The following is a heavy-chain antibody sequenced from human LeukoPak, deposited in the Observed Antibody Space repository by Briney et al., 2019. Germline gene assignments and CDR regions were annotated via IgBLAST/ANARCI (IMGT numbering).Heavy chain of an antibody. CDR3: ARQGLYDSSDFWTFQH. CDR2: ISSSSGYK. CDR1: GFIFSDYY. V-gene: IGHV3-11*06. Sequence: PGGSLRLSCAASGFIFSDYYMSWIRQIPEKGLEWLSYISSSSGYKNYADSLKGRFTISRDNAKNSVYLQMNSLSAEDTAVYYCARQGLYDSSDFWTFQHWGQGTLVTVSS. J-gene: IGHJ1*01. D-gene: IGHD3/OR15-3a*01.